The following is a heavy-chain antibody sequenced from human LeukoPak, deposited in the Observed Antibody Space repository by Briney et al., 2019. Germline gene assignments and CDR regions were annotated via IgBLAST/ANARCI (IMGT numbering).Heavy chain of an antibody. V-gene: IGHV4-59*12. CDR2: IYYSGGT. CDR1: GGSITGYY. Sequence: PSETLTLTCTVSGGSITGYYWNWIRQPPGKGLEWIAYIYYSGGTHYNPSLESRVTITVDTSKSQFSLKLSSVTAADTAVYYCARGGRPSTFDLWGRGTLVSVSS. CDR3: ARGGRPSTFDL. D-gene: IGHD2/OR15-2a*01. J-gene: IGHJ2*01.